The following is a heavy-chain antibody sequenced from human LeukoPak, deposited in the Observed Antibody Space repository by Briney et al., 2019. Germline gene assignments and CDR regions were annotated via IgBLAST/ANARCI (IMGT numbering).Heavy chain of an antibody. Sequence: SETLSLTCTVSGYSISSGYYWGWIRQPPGKGLEWIGYIYHSGSTYYNPSLKSRVTISVDRSKNQFSLKLSSVTAADTAVYYCVRERVDAFDIWGQGTMVTVSS. CDR3: VRERVDAFDI. CDR1: GYSISSGYY. J-gene: IGHJ3*02. CDR2: IYHSGST. V-gene: IGHV4-38-2*02. D-gene: IGHD6-6*01.